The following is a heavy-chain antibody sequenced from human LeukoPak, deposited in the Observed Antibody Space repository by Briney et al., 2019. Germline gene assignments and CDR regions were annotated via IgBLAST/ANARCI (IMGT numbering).Heavy chain of an antibody. J-gene: IGHJ4*02. CDR2: IRYDGSNK. CDR3: AKPRRGITIFGVLDY. D-gene: IGHD3-3*01. V-gene: IGHV3-30*02. CDR1: GFTFSSYG. Sequence: GGSLRLSWAASGFTFSSYGMHWVRQAPGKGLEWVAFIRYDGSNKYYADSVKGRFTISRDNSKNTLYLQMNSLRAEDTAVYYCAKPRRGITIFGVLDYWGQGTLVTVSS.